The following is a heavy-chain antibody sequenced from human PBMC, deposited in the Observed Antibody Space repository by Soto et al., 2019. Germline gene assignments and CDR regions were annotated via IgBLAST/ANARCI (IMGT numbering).Heavy chain of an antibody. CDR3: ARGPSGDKVDY. CDR2: ICNGGST. D-gene: IGHD7-27*01. V-gene: IGHV4-30-4*01. CDR1: GGSISSVYDC. J-gene: IGHJ4*02. Sequence: QVQLQESGPILVKPSQTLSLTCTVSGGSISSVYDCWSWIRQPPDKGLEWIGHICNGGSTYNNPSLTSRLTISVDTSKNQFSLQLRSVSAADTAVYYCARGPSGDKVDYWGQGTLVTVSS.